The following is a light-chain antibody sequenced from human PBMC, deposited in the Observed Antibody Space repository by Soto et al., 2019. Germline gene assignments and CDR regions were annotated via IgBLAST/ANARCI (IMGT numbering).Light chain of an antibody. CDR2: DAS. CDR3: QQYNSYPRT. Sequence: DIQMTQSPSTLSASVGDRVTITCRASQSISSWLAWYQQRPGKAPNLLIYDASSLQSGVPLRFSGSGSGTEFTLTISSLQPDDFATYYCQQYNSYPRTFGQGTKVEIK. CDR1: QSISSW. V-gene: IGKV1-5*01. J-gene: IGKJ1*01.